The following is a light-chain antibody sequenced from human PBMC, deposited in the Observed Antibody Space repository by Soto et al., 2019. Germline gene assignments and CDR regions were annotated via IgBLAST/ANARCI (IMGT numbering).Light chain of an antibody. CDR2: GAS. V-gene: IGKV3D-15*01. J-gene: IGKJ1*01. Sequence: EIVLTQSPGTLSLSPGDRGTLSCRASQSVSSSYLAWYQQKPGQAPRLLIYGASNRATGIPARFSGSGSGTEFTLTISSLQSEDSAVYYCQQYKNWPPWTFGQGTKVDIK. CDR3: QQYKNWPPWT. CDR1: QSVSSSY.